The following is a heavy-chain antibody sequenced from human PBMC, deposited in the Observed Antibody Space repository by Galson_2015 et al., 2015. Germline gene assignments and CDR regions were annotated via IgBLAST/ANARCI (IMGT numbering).Heavy chain of an antibody. CDR3: ARHPDY. V-gene: IGHV4-61*01. Sequence: QVQLQESGPGLVKPSETLSLTCTVSGGSVSSGSYYWSWIRQPPGKGLEWIGYIYYRGSTNYNPSLKSRATISVDKSKNQFSRKLSSVTAADTAVYYCARHPDYWGQGTLVTVSS. J-gene: IGHJ4*02. CDR1: GGSVSSGSYY. CDR2: IYYRGST.